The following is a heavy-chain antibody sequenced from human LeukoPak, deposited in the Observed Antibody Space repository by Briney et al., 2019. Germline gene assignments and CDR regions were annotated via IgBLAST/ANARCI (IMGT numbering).Heavy chain of an antibody. CDR1: GGSISSYY. J-gene: IGHJ4*02. CDR2: IYYSGST. CDR3: ARGTEVVLLWFGELLG. Sequence: PSETLPLTCTVSGGSISSYYWSWIRQPPGKGLEWIGYIYYSGSTNYNPSLKSRVTISVDTSKNQFSLKLSSVTAADTAVYYCARGTEVVLLWFGELLGWGQGTLVTVSS. D-gene: IGHD3-10*01. V-gene: IGHV4-59*01.